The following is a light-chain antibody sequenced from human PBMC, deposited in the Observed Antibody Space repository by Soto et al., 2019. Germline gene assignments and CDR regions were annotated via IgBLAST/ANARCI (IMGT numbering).Light chain of an antibody. CDR1: TSNIGGNS. Sequence: QSVLTQPPSASGTPGQRVTISCPGSTSNIGGNSVNWYQHLPGTAPKLLIYSNNQRPSGVPDRFSGSKSGTSASLAISGLQSEDEADYYCATWDDSLNALFGGGTKLTVL. J-gene: IGLJ2*01. CDR2: SNN. V-gene: IGLV1-44*01. CDR3: ATWDDSLNAL.